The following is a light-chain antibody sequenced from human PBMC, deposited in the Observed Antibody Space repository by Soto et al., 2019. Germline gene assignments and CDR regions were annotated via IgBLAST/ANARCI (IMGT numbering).Light chain of an antibody. CDR2: WAS. J-gene: IGKJ1*01. CDR1: QNVLYSSNNKNY. CDR3: QQYYSTPWT. Sequence: DIVMTQSPDSLAMSLGERATINCKSSQNVLYSSNNKNYLAWYQQKLVQPPKLLIRWASTRESGVPDRFSGSASGTDFTLTISSLQAEDVAVYYCQQYYSTPWTFGQGTKVEIK. V-gene: IGKV4-1*01.